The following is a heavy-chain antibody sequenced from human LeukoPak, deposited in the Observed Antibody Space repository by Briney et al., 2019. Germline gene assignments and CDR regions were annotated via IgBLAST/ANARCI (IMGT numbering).Heavy chain of an antibody. CDR1: GDSISNNYL. CDR3: GRHDYGDSSAAFDI. D-gene: IGHD4-17*01. Sequence: SETLSLTCAVSGDSISNNYLWRWVRQFPGKGLEYIGEIYRTGRTDYNPSLKSRVTISIDKSENQFSLNLRSVTAADTAVYYCGRHDYGDSSAAFDIWGQGTMVTVSS. V-gene: IGHV4-4*02. CDR2: IYRTGRT. J-gene: IGHJ3*02.